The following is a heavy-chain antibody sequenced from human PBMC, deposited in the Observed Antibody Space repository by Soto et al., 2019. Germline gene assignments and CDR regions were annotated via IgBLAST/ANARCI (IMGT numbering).Heavy chain of an antibody. CDR2: IYYSGST. CDR1: GGSISSYY. V-gene: IGHV4-59*01. J-gene: IGHJ6*02. CDR3: ARVAQSEIEDEGGMDV. Sequence: SETLSLTCTVSGGSISSYYWSWIRQPPGKGLEWIGYIYYSGSTNYNPSLKSRVTISVDTSKNQFSLKLSSVTAADTAVYYCARVAQSEIEDEGGMDVWGQGTTVTVSS.